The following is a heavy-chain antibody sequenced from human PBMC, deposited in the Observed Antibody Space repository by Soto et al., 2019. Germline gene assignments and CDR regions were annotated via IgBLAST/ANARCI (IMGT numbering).Heavy chain of an antibody. J-gene: IGHJ4*02. CDR1: GFSLTSSGVG. CDR3: AHRAMKSGGHWNYDH. V-gene: IGHV2-5*02. CDR2: NYWDDTK. Sequence: QITLKESGPTLVKPTQTLTLTCTFSGFSLTSSGVGVGWIRQPPGKALEWLALNYWDDTKHYSPSLKSRLTITKDNSKNQVVLTLTNMGPVDTATYYCAHRAMKSGGHWNYDHWGQGTLVTVSS. D-gene: IGHD1-1*01.